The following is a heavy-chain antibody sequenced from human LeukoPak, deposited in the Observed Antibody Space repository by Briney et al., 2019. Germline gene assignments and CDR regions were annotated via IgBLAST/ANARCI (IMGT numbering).Heavy chain of an antibody. Sequence: ASVKVSCMASGYTFINYYMHWVRQAPGLGFEWMGWINPKSGGTSYPQKFQGRLTMTRDTSISTAYMELSRLRSDDTAVYYRVPSANYYYFDYWGQGTLVTVSS. V-gene: IGHV1-2*02. CDR3: VPSANYYYFDY. J-gene: IGHJ4*02. CDR1: GYTFINYY. D-gene: IGHD4/OR15-4a*01. CDR2: INPKSGGT.